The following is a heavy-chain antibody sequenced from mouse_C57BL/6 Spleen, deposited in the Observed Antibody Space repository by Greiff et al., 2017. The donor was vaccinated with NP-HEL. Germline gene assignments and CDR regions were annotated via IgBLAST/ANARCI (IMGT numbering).Heavy chain of an antibody. V-gene: IGHV1-4*01. J-gene: IGHJ3*01. Sequence: QVQLQQSGAELARPGASVKMSCKASGYTFTSYTMHWVKQRPGQGLEWIGYIHPSSGYTKYNQKFKDKATLTADKSSSTAYMQLSSLTSEDSAVYYCARSAYDYDVGFAYWGQGTLVTVSA. CDR1: GYTFTSYT. CDR2: IHPSSGYT. CDR3: ARSAYDYDVGFAY. D-gene: IGHD2-4*01.